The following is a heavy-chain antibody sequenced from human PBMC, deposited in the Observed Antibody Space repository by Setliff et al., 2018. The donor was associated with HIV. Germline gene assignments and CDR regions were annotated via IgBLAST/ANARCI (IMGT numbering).Heavy chain of an antibody. V-gene: IGHV1-18*01. CDR1: GYTFTSYG. CDR3: AREGTHYYDSSGFFSHYYYMDV. J-gene: IGHJ6*03. D-gene: IGHD3-22*01. Sequence: ASVKVSCKASGYTFTSYGISWVRQAPGQGLEWMGWISAYNGNTNYAQKLQGRVTMTTDTSTSTAYMELRSLRSDDTAVYYCAREGTHYYDSSGFFSHYYYMDVWGKGTTVTVSS. CDR2: ISAYNGNT.